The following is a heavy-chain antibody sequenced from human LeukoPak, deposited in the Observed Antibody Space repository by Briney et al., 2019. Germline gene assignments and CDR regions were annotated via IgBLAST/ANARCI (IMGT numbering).Heavy chain of an antibody. CDR2: IKEDGSEK. CDR3: ARSRTAYYNVYADF. Sequence: GGSLRLSCVASGFTFSSYWMSWFRQAPGKGPEWVANIKEDGSEKYYADYVKGRFTISRDNAKNSLSLQMSSLRDEDTAVFYCARSRTAYYNVYADFWGQGTLVTVSS. CDR1: GFTFSSYW. V-gene: IGHV3-7*01. D-gene: IGHD1-26*01. J-gene: IGHJ4*02.